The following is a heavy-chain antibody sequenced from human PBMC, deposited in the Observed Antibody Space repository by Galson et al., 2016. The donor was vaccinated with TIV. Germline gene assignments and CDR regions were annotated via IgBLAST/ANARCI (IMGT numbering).Heavy chain of an antibody. CDR3: ARWLMVQGVIRYLDY. V-gene: IGHV3-7*01. Sequence: SLRLSCAASGFIFSKADMHWVRQAPGKGLEWVANINQPGGEKYYGDSVKGRSAIHRDNAKNLLYLQVNSLTVEDTAVYYCARWLMVQGVIRYLDYWGQGTQVTVSS. D-gene: IGHD3-10*01. CDR1: GFIFSKAD. CDR2: INQPGGEK. J-gene: IGHJ4*03.